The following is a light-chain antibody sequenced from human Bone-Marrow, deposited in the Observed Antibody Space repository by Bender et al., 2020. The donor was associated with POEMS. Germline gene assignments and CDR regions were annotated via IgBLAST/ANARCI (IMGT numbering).Light chain of an antibody. CDR2: DVS. Sequence: QSALTQPASVSGSPGQSITMSCTGTGSDVGGYIYVSWYQQYPGKAPKLILYDVSNPPSGVSNRFSGSKFGNAASLTISGLQAEDEAHYCCISYTTLNALVFGGGPTLPVL. J-gene: IGLJ3*02. V-gene: IGLV2-14*03. CDR1: GSDVGGYIY. CDR3: ISYTTLNALV.